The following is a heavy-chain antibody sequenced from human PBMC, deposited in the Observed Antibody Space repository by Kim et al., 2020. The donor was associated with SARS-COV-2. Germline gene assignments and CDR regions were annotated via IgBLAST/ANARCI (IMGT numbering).Heavy chain of an antibody. Sequence: GESLQISCQGSGYRFTSYWISWVRQMPGKGLEWMGRIDPSDSYTKYSPSFQGHVTMSSDKSISTAYLQWSSLEASDSAMYYCAKDDYGGPVSTYGLGVWGQGTTVTVSS. V-gene: IGHV5-10-1*01. CDR2: IDPSDSYT. CDR1: GYRFTSYW. D-gene: IGHD4-17*01. CDR3: AKDDYGGPVSTYGLGV. J-gene: IGHJ6*02.